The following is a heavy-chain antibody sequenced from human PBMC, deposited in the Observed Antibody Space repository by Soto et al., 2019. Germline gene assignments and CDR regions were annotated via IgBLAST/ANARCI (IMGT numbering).Heavy chain of an antibody. CDR2: IYPSDSDT. CDR1: GYNFAGYW. V-gene: IGHV5-51*01. Sequence: GESLKISCKGSGYNFAGYWIAWVRQMPGKGLELMGIIYPSDSDTRYRPSFQGQVTISADKSISSAYLQWSSLRASDTAMYYCARGGVSTRTFDYWGQGTPVTISS. D-gene: IGHD3-3*01. J-gene: IGHJ4*02. CDR3: ARGGVSTRTFDY.